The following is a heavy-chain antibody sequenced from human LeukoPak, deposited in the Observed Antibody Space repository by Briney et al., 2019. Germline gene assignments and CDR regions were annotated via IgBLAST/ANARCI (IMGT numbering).Heavy chain of an antibody. CDR1: GYSFTSYW. J-gene: IGHJ4*02. CDR3: ARPPSGYSYGMGY. Sequence: GASLQISCKGSGYSFTSYWIGWVRQMPGKGLEWMGIIYPGDSDTRYSPSFQGQVTISADKSISTAYLQWSSLKASDTAMYYCARPPSGYSYGMGYWGQGTLVTVSS. D-gene: IGHD5-18*01. V-gene: IGHV5-51*01. CDR2: IYPGDSDT.